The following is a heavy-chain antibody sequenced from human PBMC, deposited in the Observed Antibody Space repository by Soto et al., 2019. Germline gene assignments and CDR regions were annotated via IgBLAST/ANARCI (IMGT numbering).Heavy chain of an antibody. J-gene: IGHJ4*02. CDR3: AVTTGY. CDR2: VSPDHGNA. CDR1: GYTFTDYD. Sequence: GASVKVSCKTSGYTFTDYDMNWVRQAPGQGLEWMGWVSPDHGNAGYAQQFQGRVTMTSDTSISTVFMELTNLRSEDTAVYYCAVTTGYWGQGTKVTVSS. D-gene: IGHD4-17*01. V-gene: IGHV1-8*01.